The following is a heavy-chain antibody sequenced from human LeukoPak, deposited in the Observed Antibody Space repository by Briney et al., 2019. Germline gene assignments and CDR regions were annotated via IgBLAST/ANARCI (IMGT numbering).Heavy chain of an antibody. V-gene: IGHV5-10-1*01. CDR3: ARRGRSSSNFDF. CDR1: GYIFTSYW. J-gene: IGHJ4*02. CDR2: IDPTDSYT. D-gene: IGHD6-6*01. Sequence: GESLKISCKGSGYIFTSYWITWVRQMPGKGLEWMGMIDPTDSYTNYSPSFQGHVAISTDKSISTAYLQWSSLKASDTAIYYCARRGRSSSNFDFWGQGTLVTVSS.